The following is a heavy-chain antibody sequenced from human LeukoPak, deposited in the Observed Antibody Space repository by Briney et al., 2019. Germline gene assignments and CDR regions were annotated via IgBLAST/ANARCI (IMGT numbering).Heavy chain of an antibody. Sequence: PSETLSLTCTVSGGSISSNSYYWGWIRQPPGKGLEWIGSIYYGGSTYYNPSLKSRVTMSVDTSKNQYSLKLSSVPAADTAVYYCARHGDPNFFDPWSQGTLVTVSS. J-gene: IGHJ5*02. CDR2: IYYGGST. D-gene: IGHD2-21*01. V-gene: IGHV4-39*01. CDR3: ARHGDPNFFDP. CDR1: GGSISSNSYY.